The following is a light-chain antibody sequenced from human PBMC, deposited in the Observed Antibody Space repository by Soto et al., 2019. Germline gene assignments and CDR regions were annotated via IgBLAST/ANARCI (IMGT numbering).Light chain of an antibody. CDR3: QHRSNRPLT. CDR2: DAS. Sequence: EIVLTQSPAGQSLPPGERPTLSCKASQSVSSYLAWYQQKPGQAPRLLISDASNRATRIPASFSGSGSGTDFTLTISSLQPEDFAVYYCQHRSNRPLTFGGGTKVEIK. CDR1: QSVSSY. V-gene: IGKV3-11*01. J-gene: IGKJ4*01.